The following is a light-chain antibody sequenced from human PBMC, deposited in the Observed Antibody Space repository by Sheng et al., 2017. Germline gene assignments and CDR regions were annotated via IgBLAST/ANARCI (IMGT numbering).Light chain of an antibody. J-gene: IGKJ2*03. V-gene: IGKV1-39*01. CDR2: AAS. CDR1: QSISNY. Sequence: DIQMTQSPSSLSASVGDRVTITCRASQSISNYLNWYQQKPGQAPRLLIYAASSLQSGVPSRFSGSGSGTDFTLTISSLQPEDFATYYCQQSYSTPVYSFGQGTKLEIK. CDR3: QQSYSTPVYS.